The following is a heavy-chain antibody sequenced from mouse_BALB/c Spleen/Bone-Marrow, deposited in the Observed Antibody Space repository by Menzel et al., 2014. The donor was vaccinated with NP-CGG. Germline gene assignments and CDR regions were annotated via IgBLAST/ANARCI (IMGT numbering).Heavy chain of an antibody. CDR1: GFTFSYYG. CDR2: ISNLAYSI. V-gene: IGHV5-15*02. J-gene: IGHJ3*01. CDR3: ARGGIYYGNYLAN. Sequence: EVKVVESGGGLVQPGGSRKLSCAASGFTFSYYGMAWVRQALGKGPEWVAFISNLAYSIYYADSVTGRFTISRENAKNTLYLEMSSLRSEDTAMYYCARGGIYYGNYLANWGQGTLVTVSA. D-gene: IGHD2-1*01.